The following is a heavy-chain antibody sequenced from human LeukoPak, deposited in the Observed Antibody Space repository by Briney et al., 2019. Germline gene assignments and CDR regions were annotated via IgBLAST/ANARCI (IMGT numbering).Heavy chain of an antibody. CDR1: GFRFSYHD. CDR3: ARELGGTKTGGFDI. V-gene: IGHV3-64*02. CDR2: IGAAGAHT. D-gene: IGHD1-14*01. Sequence: GGSLRLSCAASGFRFSYHDMHWVRQAPGKGLEFVSSIGAAGAHTFYADSIKGRFTISRDNFQSTMYLQMDGLRPEDSAVYYCARELGGTKTGGFDIWGQGTVVTVSS. J-gene: IGHJ3*02.